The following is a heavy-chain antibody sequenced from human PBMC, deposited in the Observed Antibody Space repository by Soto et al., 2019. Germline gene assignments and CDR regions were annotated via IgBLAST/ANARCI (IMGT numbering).Heavy chain of an antibody. CDR2: ISYDGSNK. Sequence: PGGSLRLSCAASGFTFSSYGMHWVRQAPGKGLEWVAVISYDGSNKYYADSVKGRFTISRDNSKNTLYLQMNSLRAEDTAVYYCARYPRRSSSWYDYYYYGMDVWGQGTTVTVSS. D-gene: IGHD6-13*01. CDR3: ARYPRRSSSWYDYYYYGMDV. J-gene: IGHJ6*02. CDR1: GFTFSSYG. V-gene: IGHV3-30*03.